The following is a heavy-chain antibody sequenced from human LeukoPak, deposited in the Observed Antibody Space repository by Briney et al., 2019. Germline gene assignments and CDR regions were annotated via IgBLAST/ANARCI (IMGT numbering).Heavy chain of an antibody. J-gene: IGHJ4*02. D-gene: IGHD3-22*01. Sequence: GGSLRLSYAASGFTFSSYAMSWVRQAPGKGLEWVSAISGSGGSTYYADSVKGRFTISRDNSKNTLYLQMNSLRAEDTAVYYCAKGRDITMIVVVFDYWGQGTLVTVSS. CDR2: ISGSGGST. V-gene: IGHV3-23*01. CDR1: GFTFSSYA. CDR3: AKGRDITMIVVVFDY.